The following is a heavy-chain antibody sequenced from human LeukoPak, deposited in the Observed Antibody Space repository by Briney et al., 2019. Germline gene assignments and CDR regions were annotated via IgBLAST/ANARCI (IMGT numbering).Heavy chain of an antibody. V-gene: IGHV1-2*02. Sequence: ASVKDSCKASGYTFTGYYMHWVRQPPGQGLEWMGWINPNSGGTNYAQKFQGRVTMTRDTSISTAYMELSRLRSDDTAVYYCCGSSLAGSDGMDVWGQGTTVTVSS. CDR3: CGSSLAGSDGMDV. D-gene: IGHD6-19*01. J-gene: IGHJ6*02. CDR1: GYTFTGYY. CDR2: INPNSGGT.